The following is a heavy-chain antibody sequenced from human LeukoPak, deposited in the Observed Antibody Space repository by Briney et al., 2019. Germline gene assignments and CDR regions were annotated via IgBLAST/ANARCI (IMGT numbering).Heavy chain of an antibody. Sequence: SETLSLTCTVSGGSISSGGYYWSWIRQRPGKGLEWIGYIYYSGSTYYNPSLKSRVTISVDTSKNQFSLKLSSVTAADTAVYYCARGYDSRGSHFDYWGQGTLVTVSS. CDR2: IYYSGST. J-gene: IGHJ4*02. V-gene: IGHV4-31*03. CDR3: ARGYDSRGSHFDY. CDR1: GGSISSGGYY. D-gene: IGHD3-22*01.